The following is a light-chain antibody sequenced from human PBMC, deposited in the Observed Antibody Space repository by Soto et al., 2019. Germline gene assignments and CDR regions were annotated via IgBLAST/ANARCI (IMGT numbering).Light chain of an antibody. CDR3: QQYNSWPPYT. J-gene: IGKJ2*01. Sequence: EIVMTQSPATLSVSPGERATLSCRASQRISSNLAWYQQTPGQAPRLLIYGASTRATGIPARFSGSGSGTEFTLTISSLQSEDFAVYYCQQYNSWPPYTFGQGTKLEIK. V-gene: IGKV3-15*01. CDR2: GAS. CDR1: QRISSN.